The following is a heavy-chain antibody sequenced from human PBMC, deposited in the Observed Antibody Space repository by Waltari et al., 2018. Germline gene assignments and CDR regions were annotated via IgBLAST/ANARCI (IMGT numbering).Heavy chain of an antibody. CDR2: IYHSGST. CDR3: ARRTAGPLSGSYGNAFDI. J-gene: IGHJ3*02. V-gene: IGHV4-38-2*01. D-gene: IGHD1-26*01. CDR1: GYSISSGYY. Sequence: QVQLQESGPGLVKPSETLSLTCAVSGYSISSGYYWGWIRQPPGKGLEWIGSIYHSGSTYYNPSLKSRVTISVDTSKNQFSLKLSSVTAADTAVYYCARRTAGPLSGSYGNAFDIWGQGTMVTVSS.